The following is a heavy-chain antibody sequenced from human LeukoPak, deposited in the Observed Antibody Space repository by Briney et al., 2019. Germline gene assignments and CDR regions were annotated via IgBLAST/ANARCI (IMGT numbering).Heavy chain of an antibody. CDR2: ISGSGGST. CDR3: AKDPPSRTSYDFSGY. D-gene: IGHD3-3*01. Sequence: GGTMRLSCAASGFTFSSYAMGWVRQAPGKGLEWVSAISGSGGSTYYADSVKGRFTISRDNSKNTLYLQMNSLRAEDTAVYYCAKDPPSRTSYDFSGYWGQGPWSPSPQ. V-gene: IGHV3-23*01. J-gene: IGHJ4*02. CDR1: GFTFSSYA.